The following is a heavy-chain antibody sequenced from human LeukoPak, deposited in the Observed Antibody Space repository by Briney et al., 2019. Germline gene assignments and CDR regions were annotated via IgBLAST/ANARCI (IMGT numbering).Heavy chain of an antibody. Sequence: KGGGSLRLSCAASGFTVGSNYMSWVRQAPGRGLEWVSAISGSGGSTYYADSVKGRFTISRDNSKNTLYLQMNSLRAEDTAVYYCAKDRYRAVAGTFDYWGQGTLVTVSS. CDR2: ISGSGGST. CDR3: AKDRYRAVAGTFDY. J-gene: IGHJ4*02. V-gene: IGHV3-23*01. CDR1: GFTVGSNY. D-gene: IGHD6-19*01.